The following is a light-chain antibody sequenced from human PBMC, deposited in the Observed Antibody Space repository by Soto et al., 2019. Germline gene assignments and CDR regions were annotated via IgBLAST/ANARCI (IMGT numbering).Light chain of an antibody. V-gene: IGLV1-44*01. CDR1: SSNIGSNT. J-gene: IGLJ2*01. CDR3: ASWDDSLNGPV. Sequence: QSVLTQPPSASGTPGQRVTISCSGSSSNIGSNTVNWYQQLPGTAPTLLIYSNNQRPSGVPDRFSGSKSGASDSLAISGRQSEDEADYYCASWDDSLNGPVFGGGTKLTVL. CDR2: SNN.